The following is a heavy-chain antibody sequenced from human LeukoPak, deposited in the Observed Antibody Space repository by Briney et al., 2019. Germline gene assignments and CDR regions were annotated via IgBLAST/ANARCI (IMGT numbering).Heavy chain of an antibody. CDR1: GGTFSSYA. V-gene: IGHV1-69*13. CDR2: IIPIFGTA. D-gene: IGHD6-19*01. CDR3: ARDRGFSGPDKRRFDP. J-gene: IGHJ5*02. Sequence: SVKVSCKASGGTFSSYAISWVRQAPGQGLEWTGGIIPIFGTANYAQKFQGRVTITADESTSTAHMELSSLRSEDTAVYYCARDRGFSGPDKRRFDPWGQGTLVTVSS.